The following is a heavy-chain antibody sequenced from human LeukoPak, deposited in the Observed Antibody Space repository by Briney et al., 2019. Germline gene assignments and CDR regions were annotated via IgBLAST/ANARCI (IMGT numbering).Heavy chain of an antibody. CDR2: IIPIFGTA. Sequence: SVKVSCKASGGTFSSYAISWVRQAPGQGLEWMGGIIPIFGTANYAQKFQGRVTITADESTSTAYIELSSLRSEDTAVYYCAADYYGSGSYEYYFDYWGQGTLVTVSS. D-gene: IGHD3-10*01. V-gene: IGHV1-69*01. CDR3: AADYYGSGSYEYYFDY. CDR1: GGTFSSYA. J-gene: IGHJ4*02.